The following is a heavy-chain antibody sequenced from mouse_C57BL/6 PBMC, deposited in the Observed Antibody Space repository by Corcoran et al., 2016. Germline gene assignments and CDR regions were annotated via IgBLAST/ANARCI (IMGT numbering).Heavy chain of an antibody. V-gene: IGHV1-80*01. CDR2: IYPGDGDT. J-gene: IGHJ4*01. D-gene: IGHD2-5*01. Sequence: QVQLQQSGAELVKPGASVKISCKASGYAFSSYWMNWVKQRPGKGLEWIGQIYPGDGDTNYNGKFKGKAILTADKSSSTAYMQLSSLTSEDSAVYFCARYYSNSNYYAMDYWGQGTSVTVSS. CDR1: GYAFSSYW. CDR3: ARYYSNSNYYAMDY.